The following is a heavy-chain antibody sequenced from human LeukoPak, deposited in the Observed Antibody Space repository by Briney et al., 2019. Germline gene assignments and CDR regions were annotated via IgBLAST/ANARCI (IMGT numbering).Heavy chain of an antibody. CDR3: ARQYSSSWYMFAFDI. D-gene: IGHD6-13*01. J-gene: IGHJ3*02. CDR2: INHSGTT. CDR1: GGSFSGYY. V-gene: IGHV4-34*01. Sequence: SETLSLTCAVYGGSFSGYYWSWIRQPPGKGLEWIGEINHSGTTNYSPSLKSRVTMSVDTSKNQFSLKLSSVTAADTAVYYCARQYSSSWYMFAFDIWGQGTMVTVSS.